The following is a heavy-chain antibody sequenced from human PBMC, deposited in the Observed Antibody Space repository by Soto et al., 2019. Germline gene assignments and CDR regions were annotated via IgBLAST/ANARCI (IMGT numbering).Heavy chain of an antibody. CDR3: AKGDYCSGGTCYPLAFDY. D-gene: IGHD2-15*01. Sequence: QVQLVQSGGGVVQPGRSLRLSCAASGFTFSNFGMHWVRQAPGKGLAWVAVISYDGSNKNYADSVKGRFTISRDNSKNTLYLQLNSLRAEDTAVYFCAKGDYCSGGTCYPLAFDYWGQGTLVTVSS. CDR2: ISYDGSNK. V-gene: IGHV3-30*18. CDR1: GFTFSNFG. J-gene: IGHJ4*02.